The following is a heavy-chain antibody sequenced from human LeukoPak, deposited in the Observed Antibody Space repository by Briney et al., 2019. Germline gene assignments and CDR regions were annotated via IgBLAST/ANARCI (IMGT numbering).Heavy chain of an antibody. V-gene: IGHV3-30*01. J-gene: IGHJ5*02. D-gene: IGHD6-19*01. Sequence: GGSLRLSCAASGFTFSSYAMHWVRQAPGKGLEWVAVISYDGSNKYYADSVKGRFTISRDNSKNTLYLQMNSLRAEDTAVYYCARAEPPSWFDPWGQGTLVTVSS. CDR3: ARAEPPSWFDP. CDR1: GFTFSSYA. CDR2: ISYDGSNK.